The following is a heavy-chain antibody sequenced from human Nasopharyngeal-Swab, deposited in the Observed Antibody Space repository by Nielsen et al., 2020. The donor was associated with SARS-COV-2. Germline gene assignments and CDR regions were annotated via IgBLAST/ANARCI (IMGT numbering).Heavy chain of an antibody. J-gene: IGHJ6*02. Sequence: GESLKISCKGSGYSFTSYWIGWVRQMPGKGLEWMGIIYPGDSDTRYSPSFQGQVTISADKSISTAYLQWSSLKASDTAMYYCARQITMVRGPNFLGYYYYGMDVWGQGTTVTVSS. D-gene: IGHD3-10*01. CDR3: ARQITMVRGPNFLGYYYYGMDV. CDR2: IYPGDSDT. CDR1: GYSFTSYW. V-gene: IGHV5-51*01.